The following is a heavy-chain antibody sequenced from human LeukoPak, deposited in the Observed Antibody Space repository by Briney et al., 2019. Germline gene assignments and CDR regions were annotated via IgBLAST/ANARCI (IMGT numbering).Heavy chain of an antibody. CDR3: ARDLGMGTRIDF. CDR1: GFTFISYG. J-gene: IGHJ4*02. D-gene: IGHD5-24*01. CDR2: IRYDGSNK. Sequence: GGSLRLSCAASGFTFISYGMHWVRQAPGKGLEWVAFIRYDGSNKYYTDSVKGRFTISRDNSKNTLSLQMNSLRAEDTAVYYCARDLGMGTRIDFWGQGALVTVSS. V-gene: IGHV3-30*02.